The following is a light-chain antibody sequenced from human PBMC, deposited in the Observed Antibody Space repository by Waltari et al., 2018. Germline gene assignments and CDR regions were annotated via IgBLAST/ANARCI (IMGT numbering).Light chain of an antibody. Sequence: EIQMTQSPSSVFVSVGDRVAITCRATQDIGISLAWYQQKPGQAPNLLICAASNLQTVVPSRFSGSGAGAYFTLTINSLQPEDFAVYYCQQSHSVPPTFGQGTRVEIK. CDR1: QDIGIS. J-gene: IGKJ1*01. CDR2: AAS. CDR3: QQSHSVPPT. V-gene: IGKV1-12*01.